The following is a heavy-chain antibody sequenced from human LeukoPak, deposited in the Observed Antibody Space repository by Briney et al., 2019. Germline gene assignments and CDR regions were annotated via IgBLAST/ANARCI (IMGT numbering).Heavy chain of an antibody. D-gene: IGHD1-26*01. CDR1: GFTVSGNY. V-gene: IGHV3-11*04. CDR3: ARAGSGRSPDWFDP. CDR2: ISSSGSTI. Sequence: PGGSLRLSCAVSGFTVSGNYMSWVRQAPGKGLEWVSYISSSGSTIYYADSVKGRFTISRDNAKNSLYLQMNSLRAEDTAVYYCARAGSGRSPDWFDPWGQGTLVTVSS. J-gene: IGHJ5*02.